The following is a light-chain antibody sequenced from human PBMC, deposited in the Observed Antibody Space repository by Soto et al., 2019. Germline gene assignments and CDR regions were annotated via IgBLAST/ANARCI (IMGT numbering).Light chain of an antibody. J-gene: IGKJ5*01. CDR3: KQYNNWPPIT. CDR2: GAS. V-gene: IGKV3D-15*01. Sequence: EIVMTQSPATLSVSPGERATLSCRASQSVSSNLAWYQQKPGQAPRLLIYGASTRATGIPARFSGSGSGTDFTLTISSLHSEDFAVYYCKQYNNWPPITFGQGTRMEIK. CDR1: QSVSSN.